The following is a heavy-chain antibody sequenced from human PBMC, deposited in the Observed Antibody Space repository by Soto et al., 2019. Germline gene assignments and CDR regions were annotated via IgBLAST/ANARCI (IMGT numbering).Heavy chain of an antibody. CDR3: ARDRGIGHFDY. V-gene: IGHV1-3*01. Sequence: QVQLVQAGAEVKKPGASVKVSCKASGYTFTSYAMHWVRQAPGQRLEWMGWINAGNGNTKYSQKFQGRVPITRDTSASTAYMQLSSLRSEDTAVYYCARDRGIGHFDYWGQGTLVTVSS. CDR2: INAGNGNT. CDR1: GYTFTSYA. D-gene: IGHD1-26*01. J-gene: IGHJ4*02.